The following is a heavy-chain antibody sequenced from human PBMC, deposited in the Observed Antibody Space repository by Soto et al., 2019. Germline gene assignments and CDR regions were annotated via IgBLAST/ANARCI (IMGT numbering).Heavy chain of an antibody. Sequence: QITLKESGPTLVKPTQTLTLTCTFSGFSFGDSGVGVGWIRQPPGRALEWLGLVFWNDDKRYSPSLESRLTLTKDTSTNQVVLTVTNLDPGDTGTYNCARAYTYDFEHWGQGTLVTVSS. CDR2: VFWNDDK. D-gene: IGHD2-21*01. V-gene: IGHV2-5*01. J-gene: IGHJ4*02. CDR1: GFSFGDSGVG. CDR3: ARAYTYDFEH.